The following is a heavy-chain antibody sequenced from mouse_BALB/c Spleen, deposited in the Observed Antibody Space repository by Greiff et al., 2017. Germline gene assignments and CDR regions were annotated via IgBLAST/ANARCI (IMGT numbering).Heavy chain of an antibody. CDR2: IWGDGST. Sequence: VMLVESGPGLVAPSQSLSITCTVSGFSLTGYGVNWVRQPPGKGLEWLGMIWGDGSTDYNSALKSRLSISKDNSKSQVFLKMNSLQTDDTARYYCAREVRRGGGYAMDYWGQGTSVTVSS. J-gene: IGHJ4*01. CDR3: AREVRRGGGYAMDY. V-gene: IGHV2-6-7*01. CDR1: GFSLTGYG. D-gene: IGHD2-14*01.